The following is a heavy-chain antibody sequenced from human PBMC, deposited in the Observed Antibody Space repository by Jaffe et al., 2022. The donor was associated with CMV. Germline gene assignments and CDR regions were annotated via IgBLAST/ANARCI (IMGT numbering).Heavy chain of an antibody. Sequence: QVQLVQSGAEVKKPGASVKVSCKASGYTFTSYYMHWVRQAPGQGLEWMGIINPSGGSTSYAQKFQGRVTMTRDTSTSTVYMELSSLRSEDTAVYYCARDLLLYYYDSSGYYNIYYYYGMDVWGQGTTVTVSS. J-gene: IGHJ6*02. V-gene: IGHV1-46*01. CDR1: GYTFTSYY. CDR2: INPSGGST. D-gene: IGHD3-22*01. CDR3: ARDLLLYYYDSSGYYNIYYYYGMDV.